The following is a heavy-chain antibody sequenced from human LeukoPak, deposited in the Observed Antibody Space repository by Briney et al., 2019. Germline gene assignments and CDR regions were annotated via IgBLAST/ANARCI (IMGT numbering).Heavy chain of an antibody. J-gene: IGHJ4*02. CDR3: AKDPLPSASTIFGAGDY. CDR1: GFTFSSYA. D-gene: IGHD3-3*01. CDR2: ISGSGGST. Sequence: GGSMRLSCAASGFTFSSYAMSWVRQAPGKGLEWVSAISGSGGSTYYADSVKGRFTISRDNSKNTLYLQMNSLRAEDTAIYYCAKDPLPSASTIFGAGDYWGQGTLVTVSS. V-gene: IGHV3-23*01.